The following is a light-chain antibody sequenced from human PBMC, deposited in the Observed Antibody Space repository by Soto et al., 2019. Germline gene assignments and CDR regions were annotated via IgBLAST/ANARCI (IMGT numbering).Light chain of an antibody. CDR1: QSVSTSS. J-gene: IGKJ1*01. CDR3: QQYGSSPRT. CDR2: GAS. V-gene: IGKV3-20*01. Sequence: TEYPGTLSLSPGERATLSCRASQSVSTSSLAWYQQKGGQAPRLLIHGASSRATGIPDRFSGSGSGTDFTLTISRLEPEDFAVYYCQQYGSSPRTFGQGTKVDIK.